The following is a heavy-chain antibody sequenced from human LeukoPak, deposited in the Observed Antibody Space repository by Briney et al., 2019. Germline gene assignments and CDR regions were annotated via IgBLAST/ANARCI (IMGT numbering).Heavy chain of an antibody. V-gene: IGHV4-34*01. CDR2: INHSGST. CDR3: ARVRDFETRGYYLGY. CDR1: GGSFSYYY. J-gene: IGHJ4*01. Sequence: SETLSLTCAVYGGSFSYYYWNWIRQPPGKGLEWIGEINHSGSTNYNPSLKSRVTMSVGTFKNQFSLTLSSVTAADTAVYYCARVRDFETRGYYLGYWGHGTLVTVSS. D-gene: IGHD3-22*01.